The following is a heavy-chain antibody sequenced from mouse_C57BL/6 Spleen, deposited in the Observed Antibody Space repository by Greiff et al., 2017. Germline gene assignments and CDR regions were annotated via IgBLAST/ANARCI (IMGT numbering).Heavy chain of an antibody. CDR1: GYAFSSYW. Sequence: LVESGAELVKPGASVKISCKASGYAFSSYWMNWVKQRPGKGLEWIGQIYPGDGDTNYNGKFKGKATLTADKSSSTAYMQLSSLTSEDSAVYFCARREGLRRDWYFDVWGTGTTVTVSS. CDR2: IYPGDGDT. J-gene: IGHJ1*03. CDR3: ARREGLRRDWYFDV. D-gene: IGHD2-4*01. V-gene: IGHV1-80*01.